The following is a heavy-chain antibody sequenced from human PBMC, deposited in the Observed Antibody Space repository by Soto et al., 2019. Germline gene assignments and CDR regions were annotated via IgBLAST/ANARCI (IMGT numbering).Heavy chain of an antibody. V-gene: IGHV3-11*06. J-gene: IGHJ4*02. CDR2: ISSSSSYT. CDR3: ARGLTMTTVTTPNY. D-gene: IGHD4-17*01. Sequence: GGSLRVSCAASGFTFSYYYMSWIRQSPGKGLEWVSYISSSSSYTNYADSVKGRFTISRDNAKNSLYLQMNSLRAEDTAVYYCARGLTMTTVTTPNYWGQGTLVTVSS. CDR1: GFTFSYYY.